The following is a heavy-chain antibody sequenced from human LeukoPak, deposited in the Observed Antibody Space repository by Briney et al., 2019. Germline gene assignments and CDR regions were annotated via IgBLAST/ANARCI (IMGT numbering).Heavy chain of an antibody. D-gene: IGHD6-13*01. CDR3: ARGSQYSSSWYEVVGYYFDY. CDR1: GGSFSGYY. CDR2: INHSGST. J-gene: IGHJ4*02. Sequence: PSETLSLTCAVYGGSFSGYYGSWIRQPPGKGLEGIGEINHSGSTNYNPSRKSRVTISEDTSKNQFSLKLSSVTAADTAVYYCARGSQYSSSWYEVVGYYFDYWGQGTLVTVSS. V-gene: IGHV4-34*01.